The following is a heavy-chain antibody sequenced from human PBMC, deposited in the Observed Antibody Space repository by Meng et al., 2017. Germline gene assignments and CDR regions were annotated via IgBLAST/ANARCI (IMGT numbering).Heavy chain of an antibody. J-gene: IGHJ4*02. Sequence: QVQLQESGPGLVKPSQTLSLTYTVSGGSISSGGYSWSWIRQHPGKGLEWIGHICNSGSTYCIPSLKSRVSISVDTSKNQFSLKVTSVTAADTAVYYCARGDYDGLAYWGQGTLVTFSS. V-gene: IGHV4-31*03. CDR3: ARGDYDGLAY. D-gene: IGHD4-17*01. CDR2: ICNSGST. CDR1: GGSISSGGYS.